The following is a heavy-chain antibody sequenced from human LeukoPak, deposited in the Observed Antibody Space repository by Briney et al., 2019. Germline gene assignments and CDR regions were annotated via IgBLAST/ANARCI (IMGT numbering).Heavy chain of an antibody. CDR3: ARRALYHFDY. CDR2: ISGSGGST. D-gene: IGHD3-16*01. Sequence: GGSLRLSCAASGLTFSNYAMSWVRQAPGKGLEWVSTISGSGGSTFYADSVKGRFTISRDNSKNTLYLQMYSLRAEDTAVYYCARRALYHFDYWGQGTLVTVSS. V-gene: IGHV3-23*01. J-gene: IGHJ4*02. CDR1: GLTFSNYA.